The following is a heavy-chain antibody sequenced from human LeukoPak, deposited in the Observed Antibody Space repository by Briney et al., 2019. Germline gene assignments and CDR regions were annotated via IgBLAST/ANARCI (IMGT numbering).Heavy chain of an antibody. CDR3: ASHGVVVTNDAFDI. J-gene: IGHJ3*02. Sequence: GASVKVSCKASGGTFSSYTISWVRQAPGQGLEWMGRIIPILGIANYAQKFQGRVTITAVKSTSTAYMELSSLRSEDTAVYYCASHGVVVTNDAFDIWGQGTMVTVSS. D-gene: IGHD3-22*01. CDR2: IIPILGIA. CDR1: GGTFSSYT. V-gene: IGHV1-69*02.